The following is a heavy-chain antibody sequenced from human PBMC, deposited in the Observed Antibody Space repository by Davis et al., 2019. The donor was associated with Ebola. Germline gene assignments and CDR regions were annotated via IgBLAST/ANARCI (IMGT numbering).Heavy chain of an antibody. J-gene: IGHJ6*04. D-gene: IGHD3-10*01. CDR1: GLIFSSCD. V-gene: IGHV3-30*02. Sequence: GESLKISCAASGLIFSSCDMHWVRQAPGKGLEWVAFIRYDASIEYYADSVKGRFTISRDRSKNTLHLQMNSLRAEDTAVYYCARAYYYGSGSYKDRNYYYGMDVWGKGTTVTVSS. CDR3: ARAYYYGSGSYKDRNYYYGMDV. CDR2: IRYDASIE.